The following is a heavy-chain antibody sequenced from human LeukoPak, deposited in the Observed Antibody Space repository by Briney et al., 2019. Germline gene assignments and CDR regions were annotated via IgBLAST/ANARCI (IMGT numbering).Heavy chain of an antibody. CDR2: ISYDGSNK. CDR1: GFTFSSYA. D-gene: IGHD3/OR15-3a*01. CDR3: AKSLVFGLIDY. J-gene: IGHJ4*02. V-gene: IGHV3-30-3*02. Sequence: GGSLRLSCAASGFTFSSYAMHWVRQAPGKGLEWVAVISYDGSNKYYADSVKGRFTISRDNSKNTLYLQMNSLRAEDTAVYYCAKSLVFGLIDYWGQGTLVTVSS.